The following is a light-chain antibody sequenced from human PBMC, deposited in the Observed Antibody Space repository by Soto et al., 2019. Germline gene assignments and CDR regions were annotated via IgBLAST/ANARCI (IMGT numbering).Light chain of an antibody. V-gene: IGKV1-5*01. CDR3: QRHDGN. CDR2: DAS. J-gene: IGKJ2*01. CDR1: QSISRW. Sequence: DLQMTQSPSTLSASVGDRVIITCRASQSISRWLAWYQQKPEKAPKLLIYDASTLGSGVPSRFSGSGSGTEFTLTISSLQPDDFGTYYCQRHDGNFGRGTRVDIK.